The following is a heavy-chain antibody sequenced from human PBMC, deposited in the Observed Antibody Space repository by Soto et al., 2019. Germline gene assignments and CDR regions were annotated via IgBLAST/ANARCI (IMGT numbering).Heavy chain of an antibody. J-gene: IGHJ2*01. CDR3: TRDVSSRYFDL. CDR2: IWYDGSNT. V-gene: IGHV3-33*01. Sequence: PWGSLRLSCAASGFTFRNYGTHWVRQAPGKGLEWVALIWYDGSNTFYTDSVKGRFTISRDNSKSTLHLQMNSLRAEDTAIYYCTRDVSSRYFDLWGRGSLVTVSS. CDR1: GFTFRNYG.